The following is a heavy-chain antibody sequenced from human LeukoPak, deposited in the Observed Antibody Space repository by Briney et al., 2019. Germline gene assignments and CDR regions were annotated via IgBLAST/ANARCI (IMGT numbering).Heavy chain of an antibody. CDR3: ARDIAYYYGSGSYYNFDY. Sequence: SGGSLRLSCVASAFTFDDHGMSWVRHAPGKGLEWVSGINWNGGSTGYADSVKGRFTISRDNAKNSLYLQMNSLRAEDTALYYCARDIAYYYGSGSYYNFDYWGQGTLVTVSS. CDR1: AFTFDDHG. J-gene: IGHJ4*02. V-gene: IGHV3-20*04. CDR2: INWNGGST. D-gene: IGHD3-10*01.